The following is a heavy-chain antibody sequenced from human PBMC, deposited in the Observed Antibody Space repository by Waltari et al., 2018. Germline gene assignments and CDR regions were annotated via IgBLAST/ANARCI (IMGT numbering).Heavy chain of an antibody. V-gene: IGHV3-21*01. J-gene: IGHJ4*02. CDR2: ISSSSSYI. Sequence: EVQLVESGGGLVKPGGSLRLSCAASGFTFSSYSMNRVRQARGKGLEWVSSISSSSSYIYYAGSVNRRFTISRNNSNNSLYLQMNSLRAEDTAVYYCSRTYDYWGQGTLVTVSS. CDR1: GFTFSSYS. CDR3: SRTYDY.